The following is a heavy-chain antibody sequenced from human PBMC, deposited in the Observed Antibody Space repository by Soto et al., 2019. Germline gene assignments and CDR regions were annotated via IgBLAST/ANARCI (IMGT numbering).Heavy chain of an antibody. CDR3: GKDRGGGGYSSIDS. J-gene: IGHJ5*01. Sequence: VQLVESGGGVVQPGRSLRLSCEASGFMFLSYGFHWVRQAPGKGLEWVAVISVNGGNKDYVDSVKGRFTISRDDSKNTLYLELDNLGAGDTAVYYWGKDRGGGGYSSIDSWGQGTLVSVSS. CDR1: GFMFLSYG. CDR2: ISVNGGNK. V-gene: IGHV3-30*18. D-gene: IGHD4-4*01.